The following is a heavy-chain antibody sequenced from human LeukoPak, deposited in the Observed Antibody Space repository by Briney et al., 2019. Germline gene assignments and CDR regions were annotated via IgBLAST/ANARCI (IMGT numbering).Heavy chain of an antibody. Sequence: SETLSLICTVSGGSISSGDYYWIWIRQPPGKGLEWIGYIYYSGSTYYNPSLKSRVTISVDTSKNQFSLKLSSVTAADTAVYYCAREATYSGYANYGMDVWGQGTTVTVSS. D-gene: IGHD5-12*01. CDR1: GGSISSGDYY. CDR2: IYYSGST. J-gene: IGHJ6*02. CDR3: AREATYSGYANYGMDV. V-gene: IGHV4-30-4*01.